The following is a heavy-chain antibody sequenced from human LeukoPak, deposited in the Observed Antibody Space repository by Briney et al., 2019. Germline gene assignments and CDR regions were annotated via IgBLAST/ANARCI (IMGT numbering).Heavy chain of an antibody. CDR2: ISSSGSTI. V-gene: IGHV3-48*03. D-gene: IGHD2-2*01. CDR1: GFTFSNYE. Sequence: GGSLRLSCAASGFTFSNYEMNWVRQAPGKGVEWVSYISSSGSTIYYADSVKGRFTISRDNAKNSLYLQMNSLRAEDTAIYYCARDAMAGDYWGQGTLVTVSS. CDR3: ARDAMAGDY. J-gene: IGHJ4*02.